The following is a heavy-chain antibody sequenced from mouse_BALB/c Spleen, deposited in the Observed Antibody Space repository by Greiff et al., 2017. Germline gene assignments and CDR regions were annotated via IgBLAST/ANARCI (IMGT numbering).Heavy chain of an antibody. CDR2: ISSGGSYT. D-gene: IGHD2-4*01. Sequence: EVMLVESGGDLVKPGGSLKLSCAASGFTFSSYGMSWVRQTPDKRLEWVATISSGGSYTYYPDSVKGRFTISRDNAKNTLYLQMSSLKSEDTAMYYCARQGSTMITIDYWGQGTTLTVSS. J-gene: IGHJ2*01. CDR1: GFTFSSYG. V-gene: IGHV5-6*02. CDR3: ARQGSTMITIDY.